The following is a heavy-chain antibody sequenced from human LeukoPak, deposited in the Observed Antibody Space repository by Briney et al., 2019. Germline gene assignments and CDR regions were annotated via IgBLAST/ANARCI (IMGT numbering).Heavy chain of an antibody. D-gene: IGHD6-13*01. CDR3: ARDLTGGSSIWYLWRYGSAFDP. Sequence: PSETLSLTYTVSGGSISSYYWSWIRQPPGKGLEWIGYIYYSGSTNYNPSLKSRVTISVDTSKNQFSLKLSSVTAADTAVYYCARDLTGGSSIWYLWRYGSAFDPWGQGTLVTVSS. CDR2: IYYSGST. V-gene: IGHV4-59*01. J-gene: IGHJ5*02. CDR1: GGSISSYY.